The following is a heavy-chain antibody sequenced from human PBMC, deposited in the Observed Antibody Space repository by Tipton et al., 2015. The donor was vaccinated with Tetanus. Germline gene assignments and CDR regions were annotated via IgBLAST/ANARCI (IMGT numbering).Heavy chain of an antibody. CDR3: ARDQARGARGWNYFDF. Sequence: TLSLTCTVSGGSISRGGYYWSWIRQHPGKGLEWIGDIYYSGSTYYNPSLKSRVTISVDTSKNQISLKLNSVTAADTAVYYCARDQARGARGWNYFDFWGQGTLVTVSS. CDR1: GGSISRGGYY. D-gene: IGHD1-26*01. J-gene: IGHJ4*02. V-gene: IGHV4-31*03. CDR2: IYYSGST.